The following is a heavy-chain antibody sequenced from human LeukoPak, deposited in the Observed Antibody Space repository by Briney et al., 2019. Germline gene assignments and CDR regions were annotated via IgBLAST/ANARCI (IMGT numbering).Heavy chain of an antibody. CDR3: ARGRDGYNELDY. V-gene: IGHV4-59*01. Sequence: SETLSLTCTVSVGSISSYYWSWIRQPPGKGLEWIGYIYYSGSTNYNPSLKSRVTISVDTSKNQFSLKLSSVTAADTAVYYCARGRDGYNELDYWGQGTLVTVSS. J-gene: IGHJ4*02. D-gene: IGHD5-24*01. CDR1: VGSISSYY. CDR2: IYYSGST.